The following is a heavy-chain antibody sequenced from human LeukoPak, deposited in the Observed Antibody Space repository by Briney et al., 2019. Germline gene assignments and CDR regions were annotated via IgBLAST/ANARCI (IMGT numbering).Heavy chain of an antibody. CDR3: ARRVHGAFDI. CDR1: GFTFSSYG. V-gene: IGHV3-64*01. J-gene: IGHJ3*02. CDR2: VSSNGGRT. Sequence: GGSLRLSCETSGFTFSSYGMHWVRQAPGKGLEYVAAVSSNGGRTYYANSVKGRFRISRDNSRNTLYLQMGSLRAEGTAVYYCARRVHGAFDIWGQGTMVTVSS.